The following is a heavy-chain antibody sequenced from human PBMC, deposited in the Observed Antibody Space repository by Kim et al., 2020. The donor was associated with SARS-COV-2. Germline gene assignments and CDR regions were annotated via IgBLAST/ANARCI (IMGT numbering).Heavy chain of an antibody. J-gene: IGHJ3*01. CDR2: LRGDGKDI. CDR3: ARGARDSRRNYIHAF. CDR1: GFTFSSFF. D-gene: IGHD4-4*01. Sequence: GGSLRLSCVGSGFTFSSFFINLVRLAPGQGLEWVSSLRGDGKDIYYADSVKGRFTVSRDNAKNSLFLQMDSLRAEDTAVYYCARGARDSRRNYIHAF. V-gene: IGHV3-21*01.